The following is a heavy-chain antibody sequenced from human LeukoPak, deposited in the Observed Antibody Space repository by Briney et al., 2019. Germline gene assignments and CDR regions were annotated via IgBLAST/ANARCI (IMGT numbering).Heavy chain of an antibody. CDR2: VDRTESA. CDR3: ARGLKYYTTSGRLGY. CDR1: GXFFSGYY. V-gene: IGHV4-34*01. J-gene: IGHJ4*02. D-gene: IGHD3-22*01. Sequence: PSETLSLTCDAYGXFFSGYYWNWIRQPPGKGLEWIGGVDRTESANYNPSLKSRVAISVDMSKNQFSLKLSSVTAADTGVYYCARGLKYYTTSGRLGYWGQGTLVTVSS.